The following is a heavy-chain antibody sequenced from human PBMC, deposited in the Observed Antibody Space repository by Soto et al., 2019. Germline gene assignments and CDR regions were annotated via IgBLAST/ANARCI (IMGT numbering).Heavy chain of an antibody. Sequence: GGSLRLSCAASGFTFSSYAMSWVRQAPGKGLEWVSYIDTSGTKIYYADSVKGRFTITRDNAKNSLYLEMNSLRDEDTAVYYCASHYDMWSGYLSPVDYWGQGTLVTVSS. J-gene: IGHJ4*02. V-gene: IGHV3-21*04. D-gene: IGHD3-3*01. CDR1: GFTFSSYA. CDR2: IDTSGTKI. CDR3: ASHYDMWSGYLSPVDY.